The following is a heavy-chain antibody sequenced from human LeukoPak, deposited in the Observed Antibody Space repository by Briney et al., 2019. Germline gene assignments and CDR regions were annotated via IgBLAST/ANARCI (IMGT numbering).Heavy chain of an antibody. CDR3: ARENYGDYVCDY. V-gene: IGHV4-4*07. CDR1: GGSFRSHY. J-gene: IGHJ4*02. Sequence: SETLSLTCTVSGGSFRSHYWSWIRQPAGKGLEWVGRIYASGSTNYNPSLKSRVTMSVDTSKNQFSLKLSSITAADTAVYYCARENYGDYVCDYWGKGPLVTVSS. D-gene: IGHD4-17*01. CDR2: IYASGST.